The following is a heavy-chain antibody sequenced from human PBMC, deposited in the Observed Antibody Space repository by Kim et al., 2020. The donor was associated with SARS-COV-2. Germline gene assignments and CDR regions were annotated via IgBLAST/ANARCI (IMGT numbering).Heavy chain of an antibody. Sequence: SETLSLTCAVYGGSFSGYYWSWIRQPPGKGLEWIGEIKHSGSTNYNPSLTSRVTISVDTSKNQLSLKLSSLTAADTSVFYCARGGDYVVDCWGQGTLVTVSS. J-gene: IGHJ4*02. V-gene: IGHV4-34*01. CDR3: ARGGDYVVDC. CDR1: GGSFSGYY. D-gene: IGHD4-17*01. CDR2: IKHSGST.